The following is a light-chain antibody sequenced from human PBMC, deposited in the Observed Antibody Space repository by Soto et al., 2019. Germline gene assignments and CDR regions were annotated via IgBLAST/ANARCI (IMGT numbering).Light chain of an antibody. J-gene: IGKJ3*01. Sequence: EIVLTQSPGTLSLSAGERATLSCRASQTISSNYLAWYQQKPGQAPRLLIFGASYRATGIPDRFSGSGSGTDFTLTISRLEPEDFAVCYCEQYRSSPPEFTFGPGPKVDIK. V-gene: IGKV3-20*01. CDR2: GAS. CDR1: QTISSNY. CDR3: EQYRSSPPEFT.